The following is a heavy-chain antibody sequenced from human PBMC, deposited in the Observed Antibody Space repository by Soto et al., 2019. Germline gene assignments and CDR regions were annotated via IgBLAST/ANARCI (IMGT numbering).Heavy chain of an antibody. J-gene: IGHJ5*02. V-gene: IGHV5-51*01. Sequence: PGGSLRLSCAASGFTFSSYAMSWVRQAPGKGLEWMGIIYPGDSDTRYSPSFQGQVTISADKSISTAYLQWSSLKASDTAMYYCARSHDYRGTWFDPWGQGTLVTVSS. CDR2: IYPGDSDT. CDR3: ARSHDYRGTWFDP. D-gene: IGHD4-4*01. CDR1: GFTFSSYA.